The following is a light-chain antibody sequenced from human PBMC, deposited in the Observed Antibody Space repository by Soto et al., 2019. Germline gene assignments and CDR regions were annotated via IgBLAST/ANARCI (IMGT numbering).Light chain of an antibody. CDR2: EVS. Sequence: QSALTQPPSASGSPGQSVTISCTGTSSDVGGYNYVSWYQQHPGKAPKLMIYEVSKRPSGVPDRFSGSKSGNTASLTVSGLQDEDEADYYCSSNAGSTVVFGGGTKLTVL. J-gene: IGLJ2*01. V-gene: IGLV2-8*01. CDR3: SSNAGSTVV. CDR1: SSDVGGYNY.